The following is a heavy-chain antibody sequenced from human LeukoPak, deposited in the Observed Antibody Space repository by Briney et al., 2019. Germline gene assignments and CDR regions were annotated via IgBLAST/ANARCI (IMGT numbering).Heavy chain of an antibody. Sequence: TPSQTLSLTCTVSGGSITSGSYYWSWIRQPAGKGLEWIGRIYTSGSTNYNPSLKSRVTISVDTSKNQFSLKLSSVTAADTAVYYCARSERLAIFRPWGQGTLVTVSS. D-gene: IGHD3-3*01. CDR3: ARSERLAIFRP. CDR2: IYTSGST. V-gene: IGHV4-61*02. J-gene: IGHJ5*02. CDR1: GGSITSGSYY.